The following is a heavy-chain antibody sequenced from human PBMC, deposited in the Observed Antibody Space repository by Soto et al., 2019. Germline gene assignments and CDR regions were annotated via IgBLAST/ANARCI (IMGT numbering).Heavy chain of an antibody. CDR3: ARQGSSGAYYYYAMDV. D-gene: IGHD3-22*01. CDR1: GYRFANYW. CDR2: IYPGDSDT. J-gene: IGHJ6*02. Sequence: PGESLKISCQGSGYRFANYWIGWVRQMPGKGLEWMGMIYPGDSDTTYSPSFQGQVTISADKSISTAYLEWSSLKASDTAMYYCARQGSSGAYYYYAMDVWGQGTTVTVSS. V-gene: IGHV5-51*01.